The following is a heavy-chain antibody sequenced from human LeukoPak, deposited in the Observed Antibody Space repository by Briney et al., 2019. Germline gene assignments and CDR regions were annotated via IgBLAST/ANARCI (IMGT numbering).Heavy chain of an antibody. CDR1: GFTFSSYS. CDR3: ARVKDYYDSSGLNDY. J-gene: IGHJ4*02. D-gene: IGHD3-22*01. CDR2: ISSSSSYI. Sequence: GGSLRLSCAASGFTFSSYSMNWVRQAPGKGLEWVSSISSSSSYIYYADSVKGRFTISRDNAKNSLYLQMNRLRAEDTAVYYCARVKDYYDSSGLNDYWGQGTLVTVSS. V-gene: IGHV3-21*01.